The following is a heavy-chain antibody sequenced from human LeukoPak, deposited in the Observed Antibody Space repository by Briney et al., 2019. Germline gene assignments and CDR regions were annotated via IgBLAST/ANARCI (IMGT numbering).Heavy chain of an antibody. J-gene: IGHJ3*02. Sequence: PGGSLGLSCAASGFTFSSYAMSWVRQAPGKGLEWVSAISGSGGSTYYADSVKGRFTISRDNSKNTLYLQMNSLRAEDTAVYYCAKDQRRGLDAFDIWGQGTMVTVSS. D-gene: IGHD3-16*01. CDR2: ISGSGGST. CDR1: GFTFSSYA. V-gene: IGHV3-23*01. CDR3: AKDQRRGLDAFDI.